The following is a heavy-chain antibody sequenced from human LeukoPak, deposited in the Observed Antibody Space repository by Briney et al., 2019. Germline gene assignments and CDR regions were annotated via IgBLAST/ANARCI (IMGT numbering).Heavy chain of an antibody. D-gene: IGHD3-10*01. CDR3: ARSYGSGNYFDY. J-gene: IGHJ4*02. Sequence: SETLSLTCTVSVGSISTYYGSWTPRPPGKGLEWIGYIYYSGSAKYNASLKSRVTISVDTSKNQFALKLSSVKAADTAVYYWARSYGSGNYFDYWGQGTLVTVSS. CDR1: VGSISTYY. V-gene: IGHV4-59*01. CDR2: IYYSGSA.